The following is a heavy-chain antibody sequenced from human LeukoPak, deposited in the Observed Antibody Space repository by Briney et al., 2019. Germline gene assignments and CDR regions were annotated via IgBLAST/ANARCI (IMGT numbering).Heavy chain of an antibody. CDR1: GGSFSGYY. D-gene: IGHD4-17*01. CDR2: INHSGST. Sequence: PSETLSLTCAVYGGSFSGYYWSWIRQPPGKGLEWIGEINHSGSTNYNPSLKSRVTISVDTSKNQFSLKLSSVTAADTAVHYCARGDYGDYGSWGQGTLVTVSS. V-gene: IGHV4-34*01. J-gene: IGHJ5*02. CDR3: ARGDYGDYGS.